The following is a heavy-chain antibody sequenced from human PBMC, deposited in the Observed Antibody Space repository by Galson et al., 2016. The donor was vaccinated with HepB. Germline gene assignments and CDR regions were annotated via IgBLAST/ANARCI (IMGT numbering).Heavy chain of an antibody. J-gene: IGHJ6*02. CDR2: ISNDANFK. CDR1: GFPFSSYV. Sequence: SLRLSCAASGFPFSSYVMQWVRQAPGKGLEWVAVISNDANFKYYGDSVKGRFTISRDSSRNMLYLHMNSLRAEDTSIYYCARAVSASATRYYYYMDVWGLGTTVTVSS. D-gene: IGHD1-1*01. V-gene: IGHV3-30*03. CDR3: ARAVSASATRYYYYMDV.